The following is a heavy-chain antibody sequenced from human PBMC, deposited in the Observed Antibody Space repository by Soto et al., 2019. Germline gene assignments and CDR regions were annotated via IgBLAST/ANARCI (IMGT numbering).Heavy chain of an antibody. D-gene: IGHD6-19*01. J-gene: IGHJ4*02. V-gene: IGHV4-59*01. CDR1: GGSISSYY. CDR2: IYYSGIT. Sequence: PSETLSLTCTVCGGSISSYYCSWIRQPPGKGLEWIGYIYYSGITNYNPSLKSRVTISVDTSKNQFSLKLSSVTAADTAVYYCARRRVVAGPVFDYLGQGTLLTVCS. CDR3: ARRRVVAGPVFDY.